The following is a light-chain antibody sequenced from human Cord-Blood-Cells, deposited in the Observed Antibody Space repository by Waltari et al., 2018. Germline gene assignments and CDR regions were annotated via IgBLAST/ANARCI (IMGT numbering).Light chain of an antibody. V-gene: IGLV2-11*01. Sequence: QSALTQPRSVSGSPGQSVTISCTGTSSDVGGYNYVSWYQQHPGKAPKLMIYDVSKRPSGVPDRFSGSKSGNTASLTISGLQAGDEADYYCCSYAGSFWVFGGGTKLTVL. CDR2: DVS. J-gene: IGLJ3*02. CDR1: SSDVGGYNY. CDR3: CSYAGSFWV.